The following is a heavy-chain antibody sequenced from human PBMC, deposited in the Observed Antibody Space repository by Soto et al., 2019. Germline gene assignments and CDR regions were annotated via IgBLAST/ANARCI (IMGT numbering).Heavy chain of an antibody. D-gene: IGHD4-4*01. CDR3: AREGGKVGESSVTTPYYYYMDV. J-gene: IGHJ6*03. V-gene: IGHV3-74*01. CDR2: INSDGSST. CDR1: GFTFSSYA. Sequence: GGSLRLSCAASGFTFSSYAMSWVRQAPGKGLEWVSRINSDGSSTSYADSVKGRFTISRDNAKNTLYLQMNSLRAEDTAVYYCAREGGKVGESSVTTPYYYYMDVWGKGTTVTVSS.